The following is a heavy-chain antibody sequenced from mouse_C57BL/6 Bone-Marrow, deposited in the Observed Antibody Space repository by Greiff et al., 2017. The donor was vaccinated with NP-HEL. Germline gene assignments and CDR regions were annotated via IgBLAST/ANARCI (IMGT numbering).Heavy chain of an antibody. J-gene: IGHJ4*01. CDR1: GFSLTSYG. CDR3: AKAYYDYDESYAMDY. V-gene: IGHV2-5*01. D-gene: IGHD2-4*01. Sequence: QVQLQQSGPGLVQPSQSLSITCTVSGFSLTSYGVHWVRQSPGKGLEWLGVIWRGGSTDYNAAFMSRLSITKDNSKSQVFFKMNSLQADDTAIYYCAKAYYDYDESYAMDYWGQGTSVTVSS. CDR2: IWRGGST.